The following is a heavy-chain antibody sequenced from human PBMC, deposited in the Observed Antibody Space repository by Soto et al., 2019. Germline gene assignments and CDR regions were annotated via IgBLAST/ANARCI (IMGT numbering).Heavy chain of an antibody. Sequence: SETLSLTCTVSGGSISSYYWSWIRQPPGKGLEWIGYIYYTGSTNYNPSLKSRVTISVDTSKNQFSLKLSSVTAADTAVYYCARYCSGGSCYLDPWGQGTLVTVSS. CDR3: ARYCSGGSCYLDP. D-gene: IGHD2-15*01. CDR2: IYYTGST. J-gene: IGHJ5*02. V-gene: IGHV4-59*01. CDR1: GGSISSYY.